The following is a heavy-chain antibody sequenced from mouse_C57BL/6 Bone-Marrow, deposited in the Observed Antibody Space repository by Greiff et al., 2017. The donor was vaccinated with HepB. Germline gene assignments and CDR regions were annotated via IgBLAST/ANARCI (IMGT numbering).Heavy chain of an antibody. CDR3: ARAPYYGSSYHFDY. CDR1: GYSFTGYY. J-gene: IGHJ2*01. V-gene: IGHV1-42*01. Sequence: EVQLVESGPELVKPGASVKISCKASGYSFTGYYMNWVKQSPEKSLEWIGEINPSTGGTTYNQKFKAKATLTVDKSSSTAYMQLKSLTSEDSAVYYCARAPYYGSSYHFDYWGQGTTLTVSS. D-gene: IGHD1-1*01. CDR2: INPSTGGT.